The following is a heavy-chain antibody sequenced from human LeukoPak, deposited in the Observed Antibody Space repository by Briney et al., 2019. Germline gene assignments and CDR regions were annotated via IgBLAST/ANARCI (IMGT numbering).Heavy chain of an antibody. D-gene: IGHD3-22*01. CDR1: GGTFSSYA. Sequence: ASVKVSCKASGGTFSSYAISWVRQAPGQGLEWMGGIIPIFGTANYAQRFQGRVTITADKSTSTACMELSSLRSEDTAVYYCASLTYYYDSTGYFTSNYFDYWGQGTLVTVSS. CDR2: IIPIFGTA. V-gene: IGHV1-69*06. J-gene: IGHJ4*02. CDR3: ASLTYYYDSTGYFTSNYFDY.